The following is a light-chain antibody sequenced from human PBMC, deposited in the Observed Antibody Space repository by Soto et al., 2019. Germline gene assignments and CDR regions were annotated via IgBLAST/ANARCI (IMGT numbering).Light chain of an antibody. CDR1: QSVSSY. Sequence: EIVLTQSPAPLSLSPGERATLSCRASQSVSSYLAWYQQKPGQAPRLLIYDASNRATGIPARFSGSGSGTDFTLTISSLEPEDFAVYYCQPRSNWPPTFGQGTKLEIK. V-gene: IGKV3-11*01. CDR3: QPRSNWPPT. J-gene: IGKJ2*01. CDR2: DAS.